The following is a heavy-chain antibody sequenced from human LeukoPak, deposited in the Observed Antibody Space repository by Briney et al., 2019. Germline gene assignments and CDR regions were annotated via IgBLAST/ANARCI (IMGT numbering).Heavy chain of an antibody. CDR3: ARDPAWDCSGGSCYSGLDY. Sequence: SVKVSCKASGGTFSSYAISWVRQAPGQGLEWMGGIIPIFGTANYAQKSQGRVTITTDESTSTAYMELSSLRSEDTAVYYCARDPAWDCSGGSCYSGLDYWGQGTLVTVSS. CDR1: GGTFSSYA. D-gene: IGHD2-15*01. CDR2: IIPIFGTA. J-gene: IGHJ4*02. V-gene: IGHV1-69*05.